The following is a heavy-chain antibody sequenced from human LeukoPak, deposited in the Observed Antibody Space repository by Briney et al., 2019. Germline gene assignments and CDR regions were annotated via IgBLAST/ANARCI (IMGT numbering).Heavy chain of an antibody. D-gene: IGHD2-2*01. Sequence: PSETLSLTCTVSGYSISSGYYWGWIRQPPGKGLEWIGSIYHSGSTYYNPSLKSRVTISVDTSKNQFSLKLSSVTAADTAVYYCARRDIVVVPAAMRVYYYYYMDVWGKGTTVTISS. J-gene: IGHJ6*03. CDR3: ARRDIVVVPAAMRVYYYYYMDV. V-gene: IGHV4-38-2*02. CDR2: IYHSGST. CDR1: GYSISSGYY.